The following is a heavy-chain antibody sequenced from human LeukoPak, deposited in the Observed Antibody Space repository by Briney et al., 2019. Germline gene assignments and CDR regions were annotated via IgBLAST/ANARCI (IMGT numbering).Heavy chain of an antibody. Sequence: GGSLRLSCAASGFTFGRYGMHWVRQPPGQGLEWVAFICYDGSHKDYADSVKGRFTISGDNSKNTLFLQMNSLRAEDTAVYFCARGRGDCSTTSCYIDYWGQGTLVTVSS. J-gene: IGHJ4*02. CDR3: ARGRGDCSTTSCYIDY. CDR1: GFTFGRYG. D-gene: IGHD2-2*01. CDR2: ICYDGSHK. V-gene: IGHV3-33*01.